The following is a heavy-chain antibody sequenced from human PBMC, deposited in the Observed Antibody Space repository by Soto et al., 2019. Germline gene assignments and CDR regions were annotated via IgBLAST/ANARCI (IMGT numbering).Heavy chain of an antibody. CDR1: GFTVSSNY. J-gene: IGHJ3*02. CDR3: ARASNCSSTSCYAGFGAFDI. CDR2: IYSGGST. Sequence: EVQLVESGGGLVQPGGSLRLSCAASGFTVSSNYMGWVRQAPGKGLEWVSVIYSGGSTYYADSVKGRFTISRDNSENTLYLQMNSLRAEDTAVYYCARASNCSSTSCYAGFGAFDIWGQGTMVTVSS. D-gene: IGHD2-2*01. V-gene: IGHV3-66*01.